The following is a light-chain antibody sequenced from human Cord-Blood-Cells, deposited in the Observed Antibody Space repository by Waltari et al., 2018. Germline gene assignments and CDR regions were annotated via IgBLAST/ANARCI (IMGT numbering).Light chain of an antibody. V-gene: IGKV1-27*01. J-gene: IGKJ4*01. CDR2: AAS. CDR3: KKYNSAPLT. CDR1: QGISNY. Sequence: DIQMTQSPSSLSASVGDRVTITCRASQGISNYLAWYQQKPGKVPKLLIYAASTLQSGVPSRFRGSGAGTDSTLTISSLQPEEVATYYCKKYNSAPLTSGGGTKWRSN.